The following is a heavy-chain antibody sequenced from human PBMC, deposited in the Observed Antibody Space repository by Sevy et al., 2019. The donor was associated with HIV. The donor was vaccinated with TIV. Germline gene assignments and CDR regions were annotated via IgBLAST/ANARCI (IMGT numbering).Heavy chain of an antibody. J-gene: IGHJ6*03. D-gene: IGHD3-16*01. CDR2: IYKTGST. Sequence: SETLSLSCSVSGGSVSSGTYYWSWIRQPPGKGLEWIGHIYKTGSTNYKLSLQSRVTISVDTSTNQFSLRLRSVTAADTAVYYCARVPRGQLWYSGSLGGYYYNMDVWGKGTTVTVSS. V-gene: IGHV4-61*01. CDR3: ARVPRGQLWYSGSLGGYYYNMDV. CDR1: GGSVSSGTYY.